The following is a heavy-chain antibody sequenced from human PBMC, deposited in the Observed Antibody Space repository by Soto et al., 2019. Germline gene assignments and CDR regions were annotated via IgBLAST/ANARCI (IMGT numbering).Heavy chain of an antibody. J-gene: IGHJ6*02. CDR2: IVPSLDTT. Sequence: QVHLVQSGTEVKKPGSSVKVSCKASGGTFSSSGXXXXXXXXXXGLEWMGMIVPSLDTTNYAQKFQARVTITADEVTSTAYXXXXXXXXXXXXXXXXXXXXXXXXXXDPYAVDVWGQGTRVIVSS. CDR1: GGTFSSSG. V-gene: IGHV1-69*11. CDR3: XXXXXXXXXXDPYAVDV.